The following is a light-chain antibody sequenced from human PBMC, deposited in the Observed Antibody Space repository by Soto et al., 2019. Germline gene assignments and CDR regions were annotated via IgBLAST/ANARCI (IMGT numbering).Light chain of an antibody. CDR1: QSVSTD. Sequence: EVLVTQSPATLSVSPGERVTLSCRASQSVSTDLAWYQQKPGQAPRLLIYGASIRAIVVPDRFSGGGSGTDFSLTISSLQPEDSAVYYCQQYFRWPPWTFGQGTKVEI. V-gene: IGKV3-15*01. CDR2: GAS. J-gene: IGKJ1*01. CDR3: QQYFRWPPWT.